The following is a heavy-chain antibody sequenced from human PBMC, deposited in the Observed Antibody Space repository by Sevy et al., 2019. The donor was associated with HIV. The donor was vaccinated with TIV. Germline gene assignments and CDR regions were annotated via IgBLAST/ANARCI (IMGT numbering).Heavy chain of an antibody. D-gene: IGHD2-21*02. V-gene: IGHV4-59*12. J-gene: IGHJ4*02. CDR3: ARGKIGGDSYTPVDY. Sequence: SETLSLTCTVSGGSISSYYWTWIRQPAEKGLEWIGRMYTSGSTNYNPGSTNYNPSLKSRVTMSVDTSNNQFSLKLSSVTAADTAVYYCARGKIGGDSYTPVDYWGQGTLVTVSS. CDR1: GGSISSYY. CDR2: MYTSGSTNYNPGST.